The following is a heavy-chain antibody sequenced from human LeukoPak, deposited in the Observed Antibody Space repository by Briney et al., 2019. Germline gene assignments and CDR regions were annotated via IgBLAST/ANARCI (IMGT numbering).Heavy chain of an antibody. CDR2: IKPSDGST. Sequence: ASVKVSCKASGYTFSGYYMHWVRQAPGQGLEWMGIIKPSDGSTIYAQKFQGRVTVTSDTSTTTVYMEVSSLRSDDTAVYYCARLDYSKFDYWGQGILVTVSS. D-gene: IGHD4-11*01. J-gene: IGHJ4*02. CDR3: ARLDYSKFDY. CDR1: GYTFSGYY. V-gene: IGHV1-46*01.